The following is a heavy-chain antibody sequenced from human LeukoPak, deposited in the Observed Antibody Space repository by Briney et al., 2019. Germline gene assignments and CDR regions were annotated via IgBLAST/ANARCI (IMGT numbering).Heavy chain of an antibody. CDR1: GGSISSSNW. CDR2: IYHSGST. Sequence: PSGTLSLTCAVSGGSISSSNWWSWVRQPPGKGLEWIGEIYHSGSTNYKPSLESRVTISVDKSKNQLSLKLSSVTAADTAVYYCAREPEPEYYYDSSGRVEGGAFDIWGQGTMVTVSS. CDR3: AREPEPEYYYDSSGRVEGGAFDI. D-gene: IGHD3-22*01. V-gene: IGHV4-4*02. J-gene: IGHJ3*02.